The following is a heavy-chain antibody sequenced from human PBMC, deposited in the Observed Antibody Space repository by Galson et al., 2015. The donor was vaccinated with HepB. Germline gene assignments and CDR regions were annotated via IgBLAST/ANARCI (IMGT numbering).Heavy chain of an antibody. Sequence: SLRLSCAASGFTFDDYAMHWVRQAPGKGLEWVSGISWNSGSIGYADSVKGRFTISRDNAKNSLYLQMNSLRAEDTAVYYCARDSLVVVPTATNWFDPWGQGTLVTVSS. CDR3: ARDSLVVVPTATNWFDP. CDR2: ISWNSGSI. CDR1: GFTFDDYA. V-gene: IGHV3-9*01. J-gene: IGHJ5*02. D-gene: IGHD2-2*01.